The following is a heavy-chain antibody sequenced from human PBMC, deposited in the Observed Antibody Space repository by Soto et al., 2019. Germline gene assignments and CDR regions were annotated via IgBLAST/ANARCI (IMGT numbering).Heavy chain of an antibody. Sequence: ASVKVSCKASGGTFSSYAISWVRQAPGQGLEWMGGIIPIFGTANYAQKFQGRVTITADESTSTAYMELSSLRSEDTAVYYCARGDVEQLVLKYFDYWGQGTLVTVSS. V-gene: IGHV1-69*13. J-gene: IGHJ4*02. D-gene: IGHD6-6*01. CDR3: ARGDVEQLVLKYFDY. CDR2: IIPIFGTA. CDR1: GGTFSSYA.